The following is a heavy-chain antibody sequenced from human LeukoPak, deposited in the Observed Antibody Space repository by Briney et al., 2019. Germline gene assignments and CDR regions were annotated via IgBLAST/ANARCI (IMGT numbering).Heavy chain of an antibody. Sequence: SETLSLTCTVSGYSISSGYYWGWIRQPPGKGLEWIGSIYHSGSTYYNPSLKSRVTISVDTSKNQFSLKLSSVTAADTAVYYCARDWGYSSSWYVLAPDYYYYYMDVWGKGTTVTVPS. J-gene: IGHJ6*03. CDR2: IYHSGST. V-gene: IGHV4-38-2*02. CDR3: ARDWGYSSSWYVLAPDYYYYYMDV. D-gene: IGHD6-13*01. CDR1: GYSISSGYY.